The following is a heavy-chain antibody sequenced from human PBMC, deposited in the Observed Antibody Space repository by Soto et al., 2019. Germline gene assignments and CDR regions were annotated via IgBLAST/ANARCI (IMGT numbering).Heavy chain of an antibody. V-gene: IGHV1-2*02. CDR1: GYPVTAYY. D-gene: IGHD3-3*01. CDR2: INPATGAA. CDR3: ARGGGVGVAGSAAFDM. Sequence: QLHLVQSGAVVKKPGASVTVSCSASGYPVTAYYMHWVRQAPGRGLEWMGGINPATGAAKYTQTFQGRVTVTRDPSTSTVFMELRGLTSEATAVFFCARGGGVGVAGSAAFDMWGQGTLVTVSS. J-gene: IGHJ3*02.